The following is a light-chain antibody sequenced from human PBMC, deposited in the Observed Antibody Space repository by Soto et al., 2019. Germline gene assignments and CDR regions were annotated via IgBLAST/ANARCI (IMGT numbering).Light chain of an antibody. CDR1: QSISSW. V-gene: IGKV1-5*03. CDR3: QQYNSYST. CDR2: MTS. J-gene: IGKJ1*01. Sequence: DIQMTQSPSTLSASVGDRVTITCRASQSISSWLAWYQQKPGKAPKLLIYMTSNLQSGVPSRFSGSGSGTEFTLTISSLQADDFANYYCQQYNSYSTFGQGTKVEI.